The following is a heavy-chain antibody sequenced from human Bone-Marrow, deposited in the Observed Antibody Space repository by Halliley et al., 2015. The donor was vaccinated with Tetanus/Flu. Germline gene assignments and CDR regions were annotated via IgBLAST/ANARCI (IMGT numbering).Heavy chain of an antibody. CDR2: SNQDESEK. V-gene: IGHV3-7*03. J-gene: IGHJ4*02. CDR3: VRDDSRGSRHFDH. Sequence: SLRLSCTASGFMFSRYWMSWIRQAPGKGLERVANSNQDESEKYYLDSVEGRFTISRDNARNSVFLEMSSLRAEDTAVYYCVRDDSRGSRHFDHWGLGTRVTVSS. CDR1: GFMFSRYW. D-gene: IGHD3-22*01.